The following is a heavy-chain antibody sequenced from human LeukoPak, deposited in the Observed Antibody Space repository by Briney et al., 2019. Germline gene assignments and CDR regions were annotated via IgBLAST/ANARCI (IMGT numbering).Heavy chain of an antibody. CDR1: GFTFSGYA. V-gene: IGHV3-23*01. CDR3: AKARSTSEFDY. J-gene: IGHJ4*02. CDR2: ICGSGGST. Sequence: PPGGSLRLSCAASGFTFSGYAMSCVRQAPGKRLEWVSAICGSGGSTYYADSVKGRFTISRDNSKITLYLQMNSLRAEDTAVYYCAKARSTSEFDYWGQGTLVSVSS. D-gene: IGHD2-2*01.